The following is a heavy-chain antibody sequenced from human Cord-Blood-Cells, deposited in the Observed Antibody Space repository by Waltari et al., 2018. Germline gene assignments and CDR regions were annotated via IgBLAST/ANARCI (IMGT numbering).Heavy chain of an antibody. V-gene: IGHV1-8*01. CDR3: AGGGDGH. Sequence: QVQLVQSGAEVKKPGASVKVSCKASGYTFTSYDINWVRQATGQGLEWMGWMNPNSSNTGYAQKFQGRVTMTRHTSRTTAYTALISLRSDDTAFYYCAGGGDGHWGQGALVTVSS. CDR2: MNPNSSNT. J-gene: IGHJ1*01. CDR1: GYTFTSYD. D-gene: IGHD4-17*01.